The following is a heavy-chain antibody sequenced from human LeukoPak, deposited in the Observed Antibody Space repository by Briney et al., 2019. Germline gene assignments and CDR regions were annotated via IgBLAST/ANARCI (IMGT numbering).Heavy chain of an antibody. CDR2: VRDSGQT. Sequence: GGSLRLSCVGSGFTFSTYPMAWVRQAPGKGPEWVSCVRDSGQTFYADSVRGRFTSSRDNSKNTLYLQMDSLRVEDTAISYCVKRAFHLMSGPSWGQGTLVTVSS. CDR3: VKRAFHLMSGPS. D-gene: IGHD3-3*01. CDR1: GFTFSTYP. V-gene: IGHV3-23*01. J-gene: IGHJ5*02.